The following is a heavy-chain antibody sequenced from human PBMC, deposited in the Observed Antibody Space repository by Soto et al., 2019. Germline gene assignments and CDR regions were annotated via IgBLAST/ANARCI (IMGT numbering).Heavy chain of an antibody. CDR2: TDRSGRT. J-gene: IGHJ5*02. Sequence: SETLSLTCAVYGGSFSGDGSSRGWYWHWIRKSPGNGQERIGETDRSGRTEYNPSLKSRASISSDTHKTRSTLKLRSVSAPDTPLYYSCICVREVVIQNWFAPGARRTLVTVSS. CDR1: GGSFSGDGSSRGWY. D-gene: IGHD3-22*01. CDR3: CICVREVVIQNWFAP. V-gene: IGHV4-34*01.